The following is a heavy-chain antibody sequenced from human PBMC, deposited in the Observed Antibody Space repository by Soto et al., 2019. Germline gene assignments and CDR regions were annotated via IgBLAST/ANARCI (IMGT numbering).Heavy chain of an antibody. CDR2: ISKSSRNI. D-gene: IGHD4-17*01. J-gene: IGHJ2*01. CDR3: XXXLXXEAVTRGWYFDL. CDR1: GFTFSAYT. Sequence: EVQLVQSGGGLVKPGGSLRLSCAASGFTFSAYTMNWVRQVPGKGLEWVSSISKSSRNIYFADSVKGRFTISRDNVQNXXXXXXXXXXXXXXXXYXXXXXLXXEAVTRGWYFDLWGRGTLVSVSS. V-gene: IGHV3-21*01.